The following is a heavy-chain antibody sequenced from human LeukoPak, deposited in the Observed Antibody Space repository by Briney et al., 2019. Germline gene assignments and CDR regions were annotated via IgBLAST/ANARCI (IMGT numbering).Heavy chain of an antibody. Sequence: SETLSLTCTVSGGSISSSSYYWGWIRQPPGKGLEWIGSIYYSGSTYYNPSLKSRVTISVDTSKNQFSLKPSSVTAADTAVYYCTATVVGGMTTVTTGGYWGQGTLVTVSS. V-gene: IGHV4-39*01. J-gene: IGHJ4*02. CDR3: TATVVGGMTTVTTGGY. CDR2: IYYSGST. CDR1: GGSISSSSYY. D-gene: IGHD4-17*01.